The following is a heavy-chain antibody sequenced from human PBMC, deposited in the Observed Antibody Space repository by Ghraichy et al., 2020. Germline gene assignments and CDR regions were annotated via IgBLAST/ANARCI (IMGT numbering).Heavy chain of an antibody. CDR2: VSESGGST. Sequence: GESLNISCAASGFTFSSYAMSWVRQAPGKGLEWVSAVSESGGSTYYADSVKGRFTISRDNSKNTLSLQITSLRAEDTAVYYCAKLRAVVTFMDVWGKGTTVTVSS. CDR1: GFTFSSYA. J-gene: IGHJ6*03. D-gene: IGHD4-23*01. V-gene: IGHV3-23*01. CDR3: AKLRAVVTFMDV.